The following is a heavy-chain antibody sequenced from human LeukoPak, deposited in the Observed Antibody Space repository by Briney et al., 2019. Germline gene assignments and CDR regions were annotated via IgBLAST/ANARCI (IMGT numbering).Heavy chain of an antibody. J-gene: IGHJ4*02. D-gene: IGHD2-21*02. CDR3: VRGETREPVTGFDY. V-gene: IGHV3-21*01. CDR2: ISSSSSYI. CDR1: GFTFSSYS. Sequence: PGGSLRLSCAASGFTFSSYSMNWVRQAPGKGLEWVSSISSSSSYIYYADSVKGRFTISRDNAKNSLFLQMNSLRVEDTAVYYCVRGETREPVTGFDYWGQGTLVTVSS.